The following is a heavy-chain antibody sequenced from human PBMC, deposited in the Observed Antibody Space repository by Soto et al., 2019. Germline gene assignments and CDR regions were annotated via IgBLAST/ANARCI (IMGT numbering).Heavy chain of an antibody. D-gene: IGHD2-15*01. CDR2: MDPKSGNT. CDR3: ARGRGWRDY. Sequence: QVQLVQSGAEVKKPGASVKVSCKASGYTFTNYDINWVRQAPGQGLEWMGWMDPKSGNTDYAQKCQGRVTITRNTSISTAYLEVSSLSSEDTAVYFCARGRGWRDYWGQGTLVTVSS. V-gene: IGHV1-8*01. J-gene: IGHJ4*02. CDR1: GYTFTNYD.